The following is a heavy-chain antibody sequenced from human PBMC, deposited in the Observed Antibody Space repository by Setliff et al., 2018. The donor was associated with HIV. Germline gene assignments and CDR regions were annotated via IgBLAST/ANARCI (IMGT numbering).Heavy chain of an antibody. V-gene: IGHV4-30-4*01. CDR3: ARARSDWYNVRPYYFDL. CDR1: GASFVGDNH. Sequence: TSETLSLTCAVSGASFVGDNHWSWIRQTPERGLEWIAYFMYTDIHYVNYLNYRNPSLASRLSISVDKSKNQFSLTLSSVTAADTAVYYYARARSDWYNVRPYYFDLWGQGTPVTVSS. D-gene: IGHD6-19*01. J-gene: IGHJ4*02. CDR2: FMYTDIHYVNYLN.